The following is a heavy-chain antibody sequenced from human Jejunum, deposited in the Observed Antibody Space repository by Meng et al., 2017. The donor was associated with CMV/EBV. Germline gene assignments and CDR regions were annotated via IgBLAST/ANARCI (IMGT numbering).Heavy chain of an antibody. CDR3: AKGTREGTPFDY. CDR1: VFPFSNFA. CDR2: ISGSGLVT. J-gene: IGHJ4*02. V-gene: IGHV3-23*01. D-gene: IGHD2-15*01. Sequence: AASVFPFSNFAMSWVRQAPGRGLEWVSLISGSGLVTHYADSVKGRFTISRDNSNNTLYLQMNSLRAEDTAIYYCAKGTREGTPFDYWGQGTLVTVSS.